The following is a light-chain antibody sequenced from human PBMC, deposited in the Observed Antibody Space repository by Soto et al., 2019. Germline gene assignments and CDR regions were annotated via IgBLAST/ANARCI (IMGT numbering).Light chain of an antibody. CDR2: GAS. Sequence: EIVMTQSPATLSVSPGERATLSCRASQSVSSNLAWFQQKPGQAPRLLIYGASTRATGIPARFSGSGSGTEFPLTISSLQAEDFAVYYCQQYNYWPPWTFGQGTKVEIK. CDR3: QQYNYWPPWT. V-gene: IGKV3-15*01. J-gene: IGKJ1*01. CDR1: QSVSSN.